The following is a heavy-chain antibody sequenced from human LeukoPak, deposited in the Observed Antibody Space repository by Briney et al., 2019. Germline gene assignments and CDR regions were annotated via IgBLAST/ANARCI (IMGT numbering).Heavy chain of an antibody. CDR2: INHSGST. V-gene: IGHV4-34*01. D-gene: IGHD2-21*01. Sequence: SETLSLTCAVYGGSFSGYYWSWIRQPPGKGLEWIGEINHSGSTNYNPSLRSRVTISVDTSKNQFSLKLSSVTAADTAVYYCARGPIAQDYWGQGTLVTVSS. J-gene: IGHJ4*02. CDR1: GGSFSGYY. CDR3: ARGPIAQDY.